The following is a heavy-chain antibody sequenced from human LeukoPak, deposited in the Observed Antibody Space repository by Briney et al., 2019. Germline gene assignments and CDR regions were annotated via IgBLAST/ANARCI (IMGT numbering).Heavy chain of an antibody. Sequence: GGSLRLSCAASGFTVNSNYMSWVRQAPGSGLEWVSVIYSGGRSYYADSVTGSFTISRDNSKNTLYLQMNSLRAEDTAVYYCASMYFSQYLQHWGQGTLVTVSS. CDR2: IYSGGRS. J-gene: IGHJ1*01. V-gene: IGHV3-53*01. D-gene: IGHD2-8*01. CDR3: ASMYFSQYLQH. CDR1: GFTVNSNY.